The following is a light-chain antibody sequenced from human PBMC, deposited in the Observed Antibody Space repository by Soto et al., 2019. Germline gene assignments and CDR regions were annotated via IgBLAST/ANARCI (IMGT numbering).Light chain of an antibody. CDR1: QSVDIN. Sequence: EVVLTQSPATLSVSPGERVTLSCRASQSVDINLAWYQQKPGQAPRLLIYGASTRAIDMPGRFSGRGSGTEFTLTISSLQSEDFAVYYCQQYRNWPRTFGQGTKVHIK. V-gene: IGKV3-15*01. CDR3: QQYRNWPRT. J-gene: IGKJ1*01. CDR2: GAS.